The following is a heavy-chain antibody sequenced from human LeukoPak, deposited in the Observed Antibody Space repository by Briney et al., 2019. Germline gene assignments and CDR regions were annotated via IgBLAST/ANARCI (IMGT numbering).Heavy chain of an antibody. D-gene: IGHD6-19*01. CDR2: INTYNGNT. CDR1: GYTFTSYG. Sequence: ASVKVSCKASGYTFTSYGITWVRQAPGQGLEWMGWINTYNGNTNYVQKLQDRVTMTTDTSTGTAYMELRSLTSDDAAVYYCARNSHGYSSGWLQVNFDFWGQGTLVSVSS. V-gene: IGHV1-18*01. J-gene: IGHJ4*02. CDR3: ARNSHGYSSGWLQVNFDF.